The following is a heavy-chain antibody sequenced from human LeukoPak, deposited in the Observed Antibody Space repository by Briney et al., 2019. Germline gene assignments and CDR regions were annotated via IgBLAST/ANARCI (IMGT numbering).Heavy chain of an antibody. CDR3: TRTVRQRVSKYYFDY. CDR2: IRSKGYGGTT. Sequence: GGSLRLSCTASGFTFGDYAMSWVRQAPGRGLEGVGFIRSKGYGGTTEYAASVKGRFTISRDDSKSIAYLQMNSLKTEDTAVYYCTRTVRQRVSKYYFDYWGQGTLVTVSS. V-gene: IGHV3-49*04. CDR1: GFTFGDYA. J-gene: IGHJ4*02. D-gene: IGHD6-13*01.